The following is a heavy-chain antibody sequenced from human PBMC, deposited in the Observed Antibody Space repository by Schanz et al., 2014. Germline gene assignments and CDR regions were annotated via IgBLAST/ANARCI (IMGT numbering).Heavy chain of an antibody. J-gene: IGHJ4*02. CDR2: INPSSGTT. CDR3: ARGGFFDSTSFDA. CDR1: GYIFGSHG. Sequence: QLMQSGSEVRKPGASVKVSCKASGYIFGSHGMTWVRQAPGQGLEWMGKINPSSGTTRIAQNFQGRLTVTRDTSTSTVNMELSSLRSEDTAGYYCARGGFFDSTSFDAWGQGTLVTVSS. D-gene: IGHD2-2*01. V-gene: IGHV1-46*03.